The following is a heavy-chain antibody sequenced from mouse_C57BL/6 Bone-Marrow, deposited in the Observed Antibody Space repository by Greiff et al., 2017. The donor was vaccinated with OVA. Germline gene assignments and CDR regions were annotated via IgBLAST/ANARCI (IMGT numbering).Heavy chain of an antibody. D-gene: IGHD1-1*01. J-gene: IGHJ1*03. CDR1: GYTFTSYW. CDR2: IDPSDGYT. CDR3: ARHYYGSSYGNWYCDV. Sequence: QVQLQQPGAELVMPGASVKLSCKASGYTFTSYWMHWVKPRPGQGLEWIGEIDPSDGYTNYTQKFKGQSTMTVDKSSSTAYMQLSRLKSEDSAVFYCARHYYGSSYGNWYCDVWGTGTTVTVSS. V-gene: IGHV1-69*01.